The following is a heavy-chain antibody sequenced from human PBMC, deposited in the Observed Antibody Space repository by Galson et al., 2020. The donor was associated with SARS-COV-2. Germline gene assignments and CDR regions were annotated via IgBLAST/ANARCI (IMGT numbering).Heavy chain of an antibody. CDR1: GYTFTGYY. CDR2: INSDSGGT. V-gene: IGHV1-2*02. Sequence: ASVKVSCKASGYTFTGYYLHWVRQAPGQGLEWMGWINSDSGGTNYAQKFQGRVTMTRDTSITTAYMELSRLRSDDTAVYFCAHCSTTNCFGAIDFWGQGTLVTVSS. D-gene: IGHD2-2*01. J-gene: IGHJ4*02. CDR3: AHCSTTNCFGAIDF.